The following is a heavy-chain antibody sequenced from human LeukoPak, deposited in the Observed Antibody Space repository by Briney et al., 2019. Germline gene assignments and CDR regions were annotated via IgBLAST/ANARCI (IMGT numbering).Heavy chain of an antibody. D-gene: IGHD6-13*01. CDR3: ARRGIAAPMDV. Sequence: SETLSLTCAVYGGSFSGYYWSWIRQPPGKGLEWIGEINHSGSTNYNPSLKSRVTISVDTSKNQFSLKLSSVTAADTAVYYCARRGIAAPMDVWGKGTTVTISS. CDR1: GGSFSGYY. J-gene: IGHJ6*03. V-gene: IGHV4-34*01. CDR2: INHSGST.